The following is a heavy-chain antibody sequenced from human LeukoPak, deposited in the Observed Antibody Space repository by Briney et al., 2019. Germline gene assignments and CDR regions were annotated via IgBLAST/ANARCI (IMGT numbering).Heavy chain of an antibody. CDR2: INWNGDST. D-gene: IGHD3-22*01. CDR1: GFSFDDYG. V-gene: IGHV3-20*04. Sequence: GGSLGLSCAASGFSFDDYGLTWVRQAPGKGLEWVSGINWNGDSTDYADSVKGRFTISRDNAKNSLYLQMNSLRAEDTALYYCARDLRVVITGSFDSWGQGTLVTVSS. CDR3: ARDLRVVITGSFDS. J-gene: IGHJ4*02.